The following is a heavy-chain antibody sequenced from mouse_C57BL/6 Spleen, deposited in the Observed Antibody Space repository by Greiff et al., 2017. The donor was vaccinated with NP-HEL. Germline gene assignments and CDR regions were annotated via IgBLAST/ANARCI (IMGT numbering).Heavy chain of an antibody. V-gene: IGHV3-6*01. J-gene: IGHJ2*01. D-gene: IGHD3-3*01. CDR3: ARDGGTGYFDY. CDR1: GYSITSGYY. Sequence: EVQLQESGPGLVKPSQSLSLTCSVTGYSITSGYYWNWIRQFPGNKLEWMGYISYDGSNNYNPSLKNRIPITRDTSKNQFFLKLNSVTTEDTATYYCARDGGTGYFDYWGQGTTLTVSS. CDR2: ISYDGSN.